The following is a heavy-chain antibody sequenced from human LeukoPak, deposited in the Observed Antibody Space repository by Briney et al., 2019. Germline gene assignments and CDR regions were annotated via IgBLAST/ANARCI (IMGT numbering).Heavy chain of an antibody. CDR1: GGSISSYY. CDR3: ARGAYGSPQDFDY. CDR2: MSYSGST. V-gene: IGHV4-59*08. Sequence: SETLSLTCTVSGGSISSYYWSWIRQPPGKGLEWIGYMSYSGSTNYNPSLKSRVTISVDTSKNQFSLKLNSVTAADTAVYYCARGAYGSPQDFDYWGQGILVTVSS. D-gene: IGHD1-26*01. J-gene: IGHJ4*02.